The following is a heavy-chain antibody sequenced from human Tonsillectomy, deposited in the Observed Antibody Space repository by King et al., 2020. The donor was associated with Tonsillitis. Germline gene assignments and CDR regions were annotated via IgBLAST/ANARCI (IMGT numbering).Heavy chain of an antibody. Sequence: VQLVESGGGLVQPGGSLRLSCAASGFTFSNYAMSWVRQVPGKGLEWVSVIYSGSSTKYADSVKGRFTISRNNSKNTLYLQMNSLRADDTAVYYCAKEEVPRYYDSSGYVDCWGQGTLVTVSS. V-gene: IGHV3-23*03. CDR3: AKEEVPRYYDSSGYVDC. J-gene: IGHJ4*02. CDR2: IYSGSST. CDR1: GFTFSNYA. D-gene: IGHD3-22*01.